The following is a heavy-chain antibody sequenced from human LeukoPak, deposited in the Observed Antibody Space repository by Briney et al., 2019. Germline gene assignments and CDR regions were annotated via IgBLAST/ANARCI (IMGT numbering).Heavy chain of an antibody. CDR1: GGSISGYY. V-gene: IGHV4-59*01. CDR2: VYYSGST. J-gene: IGHJ3*02. Sequence: SETLSLTCTVSGGSISGYYWSWIRQPPGKGLEWIGYVYYSGSTNYNPSLKSRVTISVDTSKNQFSLKLSSVTAADTAVYYCARSSYYYAADASDIWGQGTMVTVSS. D-gene: IGHD3-10*01. CDR3: ARSSYYYAADASDI.